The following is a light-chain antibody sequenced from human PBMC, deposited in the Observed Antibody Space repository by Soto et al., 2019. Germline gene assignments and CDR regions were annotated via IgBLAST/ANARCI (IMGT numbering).Light chain of an antibody. Sequence: DIQMTQSPSTLSASVGDRVTITCRASQSISSWLAWYQQKPGKAPKSLIYKASSLESGVPSRFSGGGAGKEFTLTISSLQPDDFATYYCQQYNSYPITFGQGTRLEIK. V-gene: IGKV1-5*03. CDR2: KAS. J-gene: IGKJ5*01. CDR1: QSISSW. CDR3: QQYNSYPIT.